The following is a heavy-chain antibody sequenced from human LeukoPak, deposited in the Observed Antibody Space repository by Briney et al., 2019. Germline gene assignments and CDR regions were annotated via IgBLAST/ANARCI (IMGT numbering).Heavy chain of an antibody. J-gene: IGHJ4*02. CDR3: ARGYQLPLNFDY. V-gene: IGHV3-53*01. CDR1: GFTVSSNY. D-gene: IGHD2-2*01. Sequence: QPGGSLRLSCAASGFTVSSNYMSWVRQAPGKGLEWVSVIYSGGSTYYADSVKGRFIISRDNSKNTLYLQMNSLRAEDTAVYYCARGYQLPLNFDYWGQGTLVTVSS. CDR2: IYSGGST.